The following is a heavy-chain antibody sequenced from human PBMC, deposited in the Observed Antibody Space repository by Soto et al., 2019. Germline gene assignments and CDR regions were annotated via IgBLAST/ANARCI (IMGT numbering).Heavy chain of an antibody. J-gene: IGHJ5*02. Sequence: QVQLVKSGAEVKKPGSSVKVSCKASGGTFSSYAISWVRQAPGQGLEWMGGIIPIFGTANYAQKFQGRVTITADESTSTAYMELSSMRSEDTDVYYGARDLDCSSTSCYYWFDPWGQGTLVTVSS. CDR3: ARDLDCSSTSCYYWFDP. CDR1: GGTFSSYA. D-gene: IGHD2-2*01. V-gene: IGHV1-69*01. CDR2: IIPIFGTA.